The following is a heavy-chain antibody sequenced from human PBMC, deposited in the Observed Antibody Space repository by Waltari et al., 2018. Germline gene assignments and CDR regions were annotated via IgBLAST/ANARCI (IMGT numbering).Heavy chain of an antibody. V-gene: IGHV1-46*01. Sequence: QVQLVQSGAEVKKPGASVKISCKTSEYTFTSSYIHWVRQAPGQGLEWMGIINPSGCSTIYAQKFQGRVTMTRDTSTSTVYMELSSLRSDDTAVYYCALDTGALWMDVWGQGTTVTVSS. D-gene: IGHD2-21*01. CDR3: ALDTGALWMDV. CDR2: INPSGCST. J-gene: IGHJ6*02. CDR1: EYTFTSSY.